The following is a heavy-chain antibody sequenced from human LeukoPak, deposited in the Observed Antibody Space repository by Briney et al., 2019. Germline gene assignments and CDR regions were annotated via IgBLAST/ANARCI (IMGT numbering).Heavy chain of an antibody. D-gene: IGHD1-1*01. J-gene: IGHJ4*02. CDR2: ISGSNSYI. V-gene: IGHV3-21*01. Sequence: PGGSLRLSCAASGFTFSSYTMHWIRQAPGKGLEWVSSISGSNSYIFYADSVKGRFTVSRDNAKDSLYLQMDSLRAEDTAVYYCARALTTLTYEGYWGQGTLVTVSS. CDR1: GFTFSSYT. CDR3: ARALTTLTYEGY.